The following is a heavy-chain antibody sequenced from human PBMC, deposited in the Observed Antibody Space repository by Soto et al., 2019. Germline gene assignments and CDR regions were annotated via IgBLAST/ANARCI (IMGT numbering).Heavy chain of an antibody. CDR2: MNPNSGNT. Sequence: GASVKVSCKASGYTFTSYDINWVRQATGQGLEWMGWMNPNSGNTGYAQKFQGRVTMTRDTSISTAYMELSSLRSEDTAVYYCARGTSSWPWAFDIWGQGTMVTVSS. V-gene: IGHV1-8*01. D-gene: IGHD6-13*01. CDR1: GYTFTSYD. J-gene: IGHJ3*02. CDR3: ARGTSSWPWAFDI.